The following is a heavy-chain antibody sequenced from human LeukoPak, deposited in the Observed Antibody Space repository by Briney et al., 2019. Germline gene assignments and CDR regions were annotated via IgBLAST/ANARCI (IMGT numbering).Heavy chain of an antibody. V-gene: IGHV4-30-2*01. Sequence: PSETLSLTCTVSGGSISSSGYSWTWIRQPPGKSLEWIGYIYHSGSTFYNPSLKSRVTTSIDRSKNQFSLKLTSVTAADTAVYYCARGGSTTVVSFDYWGQGTLVTVS. CDR3: ARGGSTTVVSFDY. J-gene: IGHJ4*02. CDR2: IYHSGST. D-gene: IGHD4-23*01. CDR1: GGSISSSGYS.